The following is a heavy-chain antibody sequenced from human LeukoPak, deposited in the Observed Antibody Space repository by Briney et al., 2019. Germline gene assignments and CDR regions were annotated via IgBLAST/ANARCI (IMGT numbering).Heavy chain of an antibody. CDR2: MYYSGST. D-gene: IGHD3-22*01. V-gene: IGHV4-30-4*01. CDR1: GGSISSGDCY. Sequence: SSQTLSLTCTVSGGSISSGDCYWSWIRQPPGKGLEWVGYMYYSGSTYYNPSLKSRVTISVDTSKNQFSLQLSSVTAADTAVYYCARPYYYDSRIDPWGQGTLVTVSS. CDR3: ARPYYYDSRIDP. J-gene: IGHJ5*02.